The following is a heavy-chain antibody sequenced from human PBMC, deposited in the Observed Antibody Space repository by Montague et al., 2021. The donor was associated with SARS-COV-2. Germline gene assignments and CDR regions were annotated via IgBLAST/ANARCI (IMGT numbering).Heavy chain of an antibody. CDR3: ARGAPTISMIVVVFTGAGWYFDL. CDR2: INHSGST. J-gene: IGHJ2*01. CDR1: GGSFSGFY. V-gene: IGHV4-34*01. D-gene: IGHD3-22*01. Sequence: SETLSLTCAVYGGSFSGFYWSWIRQSPGKGLEWIGEINHSGSTSYNPSLKSRVTISVDTSKNQFSLKLSSVTAADTAVYYCARGAPTISMIVVVFTGAGWYFDLWGRGTLVTVSS.